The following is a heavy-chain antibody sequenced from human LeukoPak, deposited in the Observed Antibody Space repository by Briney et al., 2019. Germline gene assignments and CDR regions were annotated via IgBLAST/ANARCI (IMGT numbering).Heavy chain of an antibody. J-gene: IGHJ6*03. Sequence: PSETLSLTCTVSGGSISSYYWSWIRQPPGKGLEWLGYIYYSGSTNYNPSLKSRVTISVDTSKNQFSLKLSSVTAADTAVYYCARDGPNPYYYDSSGLGGYYMDVWGKGTTVTVSS. CDR2: IYYSGST. CDR3: ARDGPNPYYYDSSGLGGYYMDV. D-gene: IGHD3-22*01. CDR1: GGSISSYY. V-gene: IGHV4-59*01.